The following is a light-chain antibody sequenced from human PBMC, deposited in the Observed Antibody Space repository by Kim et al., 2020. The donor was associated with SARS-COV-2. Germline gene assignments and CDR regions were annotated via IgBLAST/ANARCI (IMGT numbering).Light chain of an antibody. J-gene: IGKJ1*01. CDR3: QQYHTHST. CDR2: KAS. V-gene: IGKV1-5*03. Sequence: PASVGDTVTITCRASQNVDNWLAWYQQKPGQVPKLLIEKASDLQYGVPARFSGSRSGTEFTLTITTLQPGDFATYYCQQYHTHSTFGQGTKVDIK. CDR1: QNVDNW.